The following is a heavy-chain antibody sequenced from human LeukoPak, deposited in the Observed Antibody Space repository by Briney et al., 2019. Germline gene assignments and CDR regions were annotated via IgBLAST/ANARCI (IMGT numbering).Heavy chain of an antibody. J-gene: IGHJ6*02. CDR1: GYTFTSYD. CDR2: MNPNSGNT. D-gene: IGHD3-3*01. V-gene: IGHV1-8*01. Sequence: ASVKVSCKASGYTFTSYDINWVRQATGQGLEWMGWMNPNSGNTGYAQKFQGRVTMTTDTSTSTAYMELRSLRSDDTAVYYCATCDFWSGYSTDYYYGMDVWGQGTTVTVSS. CDR3: ATCDFWSGYSTDYYYGMDV.